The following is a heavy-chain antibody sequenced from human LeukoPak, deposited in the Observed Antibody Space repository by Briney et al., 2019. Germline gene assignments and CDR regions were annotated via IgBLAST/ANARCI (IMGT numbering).Heavy chain of an antibody. Sequence: PGGSLRLSCAASGFTFSSYGMHWVRQAPGKGLEWVAFIRYDGSNKYYADSVKGRLTVSTDNSKNTLYLQMNSLRAEDTAVYYCTKERHTQYYFDYWGQGTLVTVSS. V-gene: IGHV3-30*02. CDR1: GFTFSSYG. CDR2: IRYDGSNK. CDR3: TKERHTQYYFDY. J-gene: IGHJ4*02.